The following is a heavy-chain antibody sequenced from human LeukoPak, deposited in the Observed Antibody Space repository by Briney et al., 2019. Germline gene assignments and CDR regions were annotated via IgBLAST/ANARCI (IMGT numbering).Heavy chain of an antibody. Sequence: SETLSLTCTVSGGYISTFYWSWIRQPPGKALEWIGYISYTGSTNYNPSLESRVTISVDTYKNQFSLKLSSVTAADTAVYYCAREGGLQFGRFYGVDGWGRGTTVTVSS. CDR1: GGYISTFY. CDR3: AREGGLQFGRFYGVDG. CDR2: ISYTGST. J-gene: IGHJ6*02. D-gene: IGHD5-24*01. V-gene: IGHV4-59*01.